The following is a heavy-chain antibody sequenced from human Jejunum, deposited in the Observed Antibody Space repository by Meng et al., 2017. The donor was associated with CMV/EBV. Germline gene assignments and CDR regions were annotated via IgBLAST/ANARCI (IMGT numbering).Heavy chain of an antibody. Sequence: CPASGFTFATSWISWVRQAPGKGLEWVGRIQTIAEGETSSYIAPVKGRFTISRDDSENTAYLQMNSLKTEDTAVYYCTSGNGKSDCDYWGQGTLVTVSS. J-gene: IGHJ4*02. V-gene: IGHV3-15*06. CDR3: TSGNGKSDCDY. CDR1: GFTFATSW. CDR2: IQTIAEGETS.